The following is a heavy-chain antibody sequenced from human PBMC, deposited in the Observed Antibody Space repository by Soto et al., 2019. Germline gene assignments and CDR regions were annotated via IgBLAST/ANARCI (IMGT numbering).Heavy chain of an antibody. CDR2: IYYTGST. CDR3: ARLHSNTWSFDY. V-gene: IGHV4-39*01. D-gene: IGHD6-13*01. J-gene: IGHJ4*02. Sequence: QLQLLESGPGLVKPSETLSLTCTVSGGSISSETYYWAWIRQPRGKGLEWIGSIYYTGSTYYNPSLKSRLTISVDTSKKQFSLNLSSVSAADTAVYYCARLHSNTWSFDYWGQGTLVT. CDR1: GGSISSETYY.